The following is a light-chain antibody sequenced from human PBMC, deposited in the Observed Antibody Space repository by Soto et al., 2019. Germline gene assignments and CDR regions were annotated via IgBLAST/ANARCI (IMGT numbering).Light chain of an antibody. J-gene: IGKJ1*01. CDR2: NGS. CDR3: QQYGRSPWT. CDR1: QSFGGNY. Sequence: EIVLTQSPGTLSLSPGERATLSCRASQSFGGNYLAWYQQKPGQAPRLLIYNGSHRAAGIPDRFSGGGSGTDFTLTISRLEPEDFAVYHCQQYGRSPWTFGQGPKVEIK. V-gene: IGKV3-20*01.